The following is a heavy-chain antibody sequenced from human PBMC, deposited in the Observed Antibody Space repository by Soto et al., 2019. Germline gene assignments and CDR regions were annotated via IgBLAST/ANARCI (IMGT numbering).Heavy chain of an antibody. Sequence: EVQLVESGGGSVQPGGSLRLSCAASGFIVSNSYMSWVRQAPGKGLEWVSILYSGGTTYYAESVKGRFTFSRDNSENTVFLQMNNLRVEDTAVYYCVRDRGGSYWLDPWGQGTLVTVSS. CDR2: LYSGGTT. V-gene: IGHV3-53*01. D-gene: IGHD2-15*01. J-gene: IGHJ5*02. CDR1: GFIVSNSY. CDR3: VRDRGGSYWLDP.